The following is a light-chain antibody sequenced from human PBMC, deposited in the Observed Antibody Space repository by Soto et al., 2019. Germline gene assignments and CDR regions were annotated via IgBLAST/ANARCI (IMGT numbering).Light chain of an antibody. V-gene: IGKV1-39*01. CDR3: QQSSSPPYT. CDR1: QNISNF. J-gene: IGKJ2*01. Sequence: IQMTQSPSSLSASVGDRVTITCRASQNISNFLYWYQQKPGKAPKLLIYAASNLQGGVPSRFSGGGSGTDFTLTVNSLQPEDVARYYCQQSSSPPYTCGQGTKLEIQ. CDR2: AAS.